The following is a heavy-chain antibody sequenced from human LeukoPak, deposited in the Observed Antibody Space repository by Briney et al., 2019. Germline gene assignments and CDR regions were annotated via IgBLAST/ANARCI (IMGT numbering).Heavy chain of an antibody. V-gene: IGHV3-30*18. Sequence: GGSLRLSCAASGFTFSSYGMHWIRQAPGKGLEWVAVISYDGSNKYYADSVKGRFTISRDNSKNTLYLQMNSLRAEDTAVYYCAKGVLGYCSGGSCYYYGMDVWGQGTTVTVSS. CDR2: ISYDGSNK. CDR1: GFTFSSYG. J-gene: IGHJ6*02. CDR3: AKGVLGYCSGGSCYYYGMDV. D-gene: IGHD2-15*01.